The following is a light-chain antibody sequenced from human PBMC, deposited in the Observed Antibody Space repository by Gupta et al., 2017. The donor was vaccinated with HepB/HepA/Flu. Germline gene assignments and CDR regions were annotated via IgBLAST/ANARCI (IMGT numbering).Light chain of an antibody. CDR1: SSNIGYNY. Sequence: QSVFTQAPSVSAAPGKKATISRSGSSSNIGYNYVSWYQQVPGTAPKLLIYENDKRPSGIPARFSGSRSGTSATLGITGLQTGDEADYYCGTWDSSLSGGVFGGGTKLTVL. CDR3: GTWDSSLSGGV. J-gene: IGLJ3*02. V-gene: IGLV1-51*02. CDR2: END.